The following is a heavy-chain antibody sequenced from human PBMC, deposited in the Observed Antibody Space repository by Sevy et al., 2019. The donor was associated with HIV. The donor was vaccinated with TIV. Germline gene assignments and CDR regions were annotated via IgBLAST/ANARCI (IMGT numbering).Heavy chain of an antibody. J-gene: IGHJ3*02. V-gene: IGHV5-51*01. CDR3: ARPARAYCGGDCYPRGAFDI. CDR1: GYSFTSYW. CDR2: IYPGDSDT. D-gene: IGHD2-21*02. Sequence: GGSLRLSCKGSGYSFTSYWIGWVRQMPGKGLEWMGIIYPGDSDTRYSPSFQGQVTMSADKSISTTDLKWSSLKASDTAMYYCARPARAYCGGDCYPRGAFDIWGQGTMVTVSS.